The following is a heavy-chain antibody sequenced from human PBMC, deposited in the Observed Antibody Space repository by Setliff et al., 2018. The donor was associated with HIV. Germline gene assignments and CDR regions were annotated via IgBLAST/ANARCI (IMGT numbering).Heavy chain of an antibody. Sequence: SETLSLTCTVSGYSISSGYYWGWIRQPPGKGLEWIGSIYHSGSTYYNPSLKSRVTISVDTSKNQFSLKLSSVTAADTAVYYCARESPAGLSWYFDCWGQGTLVTVSS. V-gene: IGHV4-38-2*02. J-gene: IGHJ4*02. CDR1: GYSISSGYY. D-gene: IGHD3-16*02. CDR2: IYHSGST. CDR3: ARESPAGLSWYFDC.